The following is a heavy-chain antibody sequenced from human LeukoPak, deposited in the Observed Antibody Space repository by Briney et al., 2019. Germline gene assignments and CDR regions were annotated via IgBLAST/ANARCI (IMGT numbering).Heavy chain of an antibody. V-gene: IGHV1-2*06. J-gene: IGHJ3*02. D-gene: IGHD3-22*01. CDR2: INPNSGGT. Sequence: ASVKVSCKASGYTFTGYYMHWVRHAPGQGLEWMIRINPNSGGTNYAQKFEGRVTMTRDTSISTAYMELSRLRSDDTAVYYCARPITMIVVATPWKDAFDIWGQGTMVTVSS. CDR3: ARPITMIVVATPWKDAFDI. CDR1: GYTFTGYY.